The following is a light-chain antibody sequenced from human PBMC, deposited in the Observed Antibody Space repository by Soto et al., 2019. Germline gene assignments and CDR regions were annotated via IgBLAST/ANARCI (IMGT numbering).Light chain of an antibody. Sequence: QSALTQPASVSGSPGQSITISCTGTSSDVGAYNYVSWYQQHPGKVPKLMIYDVSDRPSGVSNRFSGSKSGNTASLTISGLQAEDEADYYCSSFTRSNSYVVGTGTKLTVL. CDR1: SSDVGAYNY. CDR3: SSFTRSNSYV. J-gene: IGLJ1*01. CDR2: DVS. V-gene: IGLV2-14*03.